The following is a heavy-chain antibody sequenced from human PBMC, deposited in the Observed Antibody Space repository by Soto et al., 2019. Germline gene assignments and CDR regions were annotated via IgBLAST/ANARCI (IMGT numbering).Heavy chain of an antibody. D-gene: IGHD2-15*01. J-gene: IGHJ5*02. CDR1: CGSISSSSYY. CDR2: IYYSGST. V-gene: IGHV4-39*01. Sequence: SETLSLTCTVSCGSISSSSYYWGWIRQPPGKGLEWIGSIYYSGSTYYNPSLKSRVTISVDTSKNQFSLKLSSVTAADTAVYYCARQRGNAFPAKNWFDPWGQGTLVTVSS. CDR3: ARQRGNAFPAKNWFDP.